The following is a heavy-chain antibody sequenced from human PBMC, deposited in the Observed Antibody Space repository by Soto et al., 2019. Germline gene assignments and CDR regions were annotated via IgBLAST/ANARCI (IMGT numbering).Heavy chain of an antibody. J-gene: IGHJ6*02. Sequence: PGESLKISCKGSGYSFTSDWISWVRQMPGKGLEWMGRIDPSDSYTNYSPSFQGHVTISADKSISTAYLQWSSLKASDTAMYYCARGGSSADLYYYYGMDVWGQGTTVTVSS. CDR2: IDPSDSYT. CDR1: GYSFTSDW. D-gene: IGHD6-6*01. CDR3: ARGGSSADLYYYYGMDV. V-gene: IGHV5-10-1*01.